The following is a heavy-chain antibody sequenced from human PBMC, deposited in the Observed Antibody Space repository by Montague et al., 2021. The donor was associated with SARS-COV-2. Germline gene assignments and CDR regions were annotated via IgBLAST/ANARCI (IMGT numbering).Heavy chain of an antibody. J-gene: IGHJ4*02. CDR2: ISSSGATI. Sequence: SLRLSFAASGFDFFNFDMAWVRQAPGRGLEWISDISSSGATILYADSLKGRFTISRDNIQKSLHLQMNSLRAEDTAVYYCATNKYCTLHDCLHGRHYFDHWGQGTLVTVSS. CDR3: ATNKYCTLHDCLHGRHYFDH. CDR1: GFDFFNFD. D-gene: IGHD2-8*01. V-gene: IGHV3-48*03.